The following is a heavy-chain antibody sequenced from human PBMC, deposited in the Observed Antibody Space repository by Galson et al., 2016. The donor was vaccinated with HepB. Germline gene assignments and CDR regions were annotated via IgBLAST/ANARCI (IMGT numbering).Heavy chain of an antibody. V-gene: IGHV3-30-3*01. CDR2: ITYDGTKK. CDR1: GFTFSIYT. D-gene: IGHD6-13*01. J-gene: IGHJ4*02. CDR3: ARPSSSRFDFAY. Sequence: SLRLSCAASGFTFSIYTLHWVRQAPGKGLEWVAVITYDGTKKYYIDSVKGRFSISRHNSKNTVYLQMNSLRGDDTAVYFFARPSSSRFDFAYWGQGTLVGVSS.